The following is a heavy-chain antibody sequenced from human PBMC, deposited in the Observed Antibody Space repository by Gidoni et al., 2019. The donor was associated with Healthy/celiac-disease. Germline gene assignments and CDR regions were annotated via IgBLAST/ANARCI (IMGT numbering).Heavy chain of an antibody. D-gene: IGHD4-17*01. J-gene: IGHJ3*02. CDR2: ISWNSGII. V-gene: IGHV3-9*01. CDR1: GFTFDDYA. Sequence: EVQLVESGGGLVQTGRSLRLSCSASGFTFDDYAMHWVRQAQGKGLEWVSGISWNSGIIGYADSVKGRFTISRDNAKNSLYLQMNSLRAEDTALYYCAKELRSAFDIWGQGTMVTVSS. CDR3: AKELRSAFDI.